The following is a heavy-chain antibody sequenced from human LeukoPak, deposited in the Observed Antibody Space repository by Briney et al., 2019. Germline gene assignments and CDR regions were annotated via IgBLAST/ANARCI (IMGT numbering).Heavy chain of an antibody. D-gene: IGHD3-22*01. V-gene: IGHV1-8*01. J-gene: IGHJ4*02. Sequence: GASVKVSCKASGYTFTSYDINWVRQATGQGLEWMGWMNPNSGNTGYAQKFQGRVTMTRNTSISTAYMELSSLRSEDTAVYYCAGGFPPDIYDSSGYYSDYWGQGTLVTVSS. CDR3: AGGFPPDIYDSSGYYSDY. CDR1: GYTFTSYD. CDR2: MNPNSGNT.